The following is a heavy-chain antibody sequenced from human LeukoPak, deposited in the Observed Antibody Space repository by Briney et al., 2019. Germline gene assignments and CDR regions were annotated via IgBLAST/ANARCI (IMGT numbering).Heavy chain of an antibody. Sequence: PSETLSLTCTVSGGSIRSFCWTWIRQTSGKGLDWIGHFCSSGTTTYNPSLKSRVTMSLDASKNEFSLKLRSVTAADTAMYYCARGRSYGFDFDSWGPGTLVIVSS. V-gene: IGHV4-59*01. CDR3: ARGRSYGFDFDS. J-gene: IGHJ4*02. D-gene: IGHD5-18*01. CDR1: GGSIRSFC. CDR2: FCSSGTT.